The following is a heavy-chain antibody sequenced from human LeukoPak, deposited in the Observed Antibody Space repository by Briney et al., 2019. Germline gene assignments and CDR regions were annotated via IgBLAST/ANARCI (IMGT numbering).Heavy chain of an antibody. V-gene: IGHV3-48*01. CDR3: ARETLLDY. Sequence: PGGSLRLSCAASGFTFSSDSMNWVRQAPGKGLEWVSYISSGSSTISYADSVKGRFTISRDNAKNSLYLQMNSLRAGDTAVYYCARETLLDYWGQGTLVTVSS. CDR2: ISSGSSTI. J-gene: IGHJ4*02. CDR1: GFTFSSDS.